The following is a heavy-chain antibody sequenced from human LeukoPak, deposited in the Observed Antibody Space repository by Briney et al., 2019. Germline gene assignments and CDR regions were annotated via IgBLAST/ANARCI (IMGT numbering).Heavy chain of an antibody. CDR3: ALSGGLDY. D-gene: IGHD3-10*01. CDR1: GFTFSSYA. J-gene: IGHJ4*02. Sequence: GGSLRLSCAASGFTFSSYAMSWVRQAPGKGLEWVSTISGSGDSTYYADSVKGRFTISRDNSKSTLYLQMNSLRADDTAVYYCALSGGLDYWGQGTLVTVSS. CDR2: ISGSGDST. V-gene: IGHV3-23*01.